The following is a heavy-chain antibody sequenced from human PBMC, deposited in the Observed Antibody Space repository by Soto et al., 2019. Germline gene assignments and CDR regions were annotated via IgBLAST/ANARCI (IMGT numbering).Heavy chain of an antibody. Sequence: PGGSLRLSCSASGFTFSSYAMHWVRQAPGKGLEYVSAISSNGGSTFYADSVKGRFTISRDNSKNTLYLQMSSLRAEDTAVYYCVKGGFVRITMIGNYFDYWGQGTLVTVS. D-gene: IGHD3-22*01. CDR3: VKGGFVRITMIGNYFDY. CDR1: GFTFSSYA. CDR2: ISSNGGST. J-gene: IGHJ4*02. V-gene: IGHV3-64D*06.